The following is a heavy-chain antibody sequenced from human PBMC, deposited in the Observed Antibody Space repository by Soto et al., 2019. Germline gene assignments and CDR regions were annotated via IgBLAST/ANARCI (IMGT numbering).Heavy chain of an antibody. Sequence: QVQLVQSGAEVKKPGASVRVACRTSGYPFPSYAIHWVRQAPGQGLEWMAWSNSGNGNTNYSQKFQGRVTVSRDTSASTAYMELSSLRSEDPDVCSCEREPLCGGVGYDHWLDPWGQGTLVTVSS. CDR3: EREPLCGGVGYDHWLDP. V-gene: IGHV1-3*04. CDR1: GYPFPSYA. D-gene: IGHD2-21*02. CDR2: SNSGNGNT. J-gene: IGHJ5*02.